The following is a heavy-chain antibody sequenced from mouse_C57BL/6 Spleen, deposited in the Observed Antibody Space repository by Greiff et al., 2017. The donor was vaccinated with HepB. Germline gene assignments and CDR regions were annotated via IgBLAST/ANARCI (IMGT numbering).Heavy chain of an antibody. CDR3: ARSRGNYGSFAY. D-gene: IGHD2-1*01. CDR2: IYPGDGDT. V-gene: IGHV1-82*01. Sequence: VQLQQSGPELVKPGASVKISCKASGYAFSSSWMNWVKQRPGKGLEWIGRIYPGDGDTNYNGKFKGKATLTADKSSSTAYMQLSSLTSEDSAVYCCARSRGNYGSFAYWGQGTLVTVSA. J-gene: IGHJ3*01. CDR1: GYAFSSSW.